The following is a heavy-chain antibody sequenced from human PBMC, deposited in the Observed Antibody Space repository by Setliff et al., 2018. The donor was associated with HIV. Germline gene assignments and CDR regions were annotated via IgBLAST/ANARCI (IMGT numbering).Heavy chain of an antibody. CDR1: GYTFSSYG. Sequence: ASVKVSCKASGYTFSSYGVNWVRQAPGQGLEWMGWISADNGNTKYAQKFQGRVTITTDTSTRTVYMELRSLRSDDTAVYYCARDRWELRRPEYFQHWGQGALVTVSS. CDR2: ISADNGNT. D-gene: IGHD1-26*01. V-gene: IGHV1-18*01. J-gene: IGHJ1*01. CDR3: ARDRWELRRPEYFQH.